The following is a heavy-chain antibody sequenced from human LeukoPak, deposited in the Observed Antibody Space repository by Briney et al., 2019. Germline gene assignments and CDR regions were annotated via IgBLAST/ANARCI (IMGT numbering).Heavy chain of an antibody. D-gene: IGHD3-22*01. CDR3: AREARKTYYYDSSGYYYDY. CDR2: ISSSSSYI. J-gene: IGHJ4*02. V-gene: IGHV3-21*01. CDR1: GFTFSSYA. Sequence: GGSLRLSCAASGFTFSSYAVSWVRQAPGKGLEWVSSISSSSSYIYYADSVKGRFTISRDNAKNSLYLQMNSLRAEDTAVYYCAREARKTYYYDSSGYYYDYWGQGTLVTVSS.